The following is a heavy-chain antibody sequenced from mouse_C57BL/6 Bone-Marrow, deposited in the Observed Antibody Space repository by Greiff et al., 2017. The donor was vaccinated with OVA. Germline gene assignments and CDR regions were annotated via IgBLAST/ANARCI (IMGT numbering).Heavy chain of an antibody. V-gene: IGHV5-6*01. CDR3: ARRAWLRRGGYFDY. D-gene: IGHD2-2*01. CDR1: GFTFSSYG. J-gene: IGHJ2*01. Sequence: EVQRVESGGDLVKPGGSLKLSCAASGFTFSSYGMSWVRQTPDKRLEWVATISSGGSYTSYPDSVKGRFTISRDNAKNTLYLQMSSLKSEDTAMYYCARRAWLRRGGYFDYWGQGTTLTVSS. CDR2: ISSGGSYT.